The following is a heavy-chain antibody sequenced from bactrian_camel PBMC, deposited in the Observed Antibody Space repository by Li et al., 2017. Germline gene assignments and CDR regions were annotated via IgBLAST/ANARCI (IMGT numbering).Heavy chain of an antibody. V-gene: IGHV3S55*01. Sequence: HVQLVESGGGSVQAGGSLRLSCAISGRSNENYFLAWFRQPPGKEREGVAGIDMDGTTTYAETAKGRFIISQDHAKNTLYLLMNSLKPDDTGMYYCAAQGGRWKACLKASYTYWGQGTQVTVS. CDR2: IDMDGTT. CDR1: GRSNENYF. J-gene: IGHJ4*01. CDR3: AAQGGRWKACLKASYTY. D-gene: IGHD6*01.